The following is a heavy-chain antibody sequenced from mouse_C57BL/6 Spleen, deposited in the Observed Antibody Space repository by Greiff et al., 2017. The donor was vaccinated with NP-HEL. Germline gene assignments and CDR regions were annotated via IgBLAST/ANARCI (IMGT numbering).Heavy chain of an antibody. J-gene: IGHJ2*01. Sequence: EVMLVESGGGLVKPGGSLKLSCAASGFTFSSYAMSWVRQTPEKRLEWVATISDGGSYTYYPDNVKGRFTISRDNAKNNLYLQMSHLKSEDTAMYYCARDGGDGYPFDYWGQGTTLTVSS. CDR1: GFTFSSYA. D-gene: IGHD2-3*01. CDR3: ARDGGDGYPFDY. V-gene: IGHV5-4*01. CDR2: ISDGGSYT.